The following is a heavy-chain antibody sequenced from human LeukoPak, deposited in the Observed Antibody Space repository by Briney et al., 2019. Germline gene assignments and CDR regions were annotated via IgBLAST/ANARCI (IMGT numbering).Heavy chain of an antibody. J-gene: IGHJ3*02. CDR1: GYSISSGYY. CDR3: ARDRVTVDQGVFDI. Sequence: SETLSLTCTVSGYSISSGYYWGWIRQPPGKGLEWIGSIYHSGSTYYNPSLKSRVAISVDTSKNQFSLKLSSVTAADTAVYYCARDRVTVDQGVFDIWGQGTMVTVSS. CDR2: IYHSGST. D-gene: IGHD5-12*01. V-gene: IGHV4-38-2*02.